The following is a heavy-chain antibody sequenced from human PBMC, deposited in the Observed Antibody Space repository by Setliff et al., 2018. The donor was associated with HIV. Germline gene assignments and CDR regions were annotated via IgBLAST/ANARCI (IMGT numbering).Heavy chain of an antibody. CDR1: GYSFTSYG. CDR2: ITTYNGGP. D-gene: IGHD1-26*01. CDR3: TRGGYSGAFLDAFDI. Sequence: GASVKVSCKASGYSFTSYGLSWVRQAPGQGLGWMGSITTYNGGPNSAQKFQGRVTMTTDTSTGTAYMELRRLGSDDTAVYYCTRGGYSGAFLDAFDIWGQGTMVTVSS. J-gene: IGHJ3*02. V-gene: IGHV1-18*01.